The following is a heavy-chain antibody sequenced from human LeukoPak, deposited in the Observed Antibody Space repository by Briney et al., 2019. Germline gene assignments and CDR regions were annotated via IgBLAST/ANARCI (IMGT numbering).Heavy chain of an antibody. CDR1: GYTFTDYY. CDR3: ATWWGSWLYY. CDR2: VDPEDGET. D-gene: IGHD6-13*01. J-gene: IGHJ4*02. Sequence: ASVKVSCKVSGYTFTDYYMHWVQQAPGKGLEWMGLVDPEDGETIYAEKFHGRVTITADTSTDTAYMELSSLRSEDTAVYYCATWWGSWLYYWGQGTLVTVSS. V-gene: IGHV1-69-2*01.